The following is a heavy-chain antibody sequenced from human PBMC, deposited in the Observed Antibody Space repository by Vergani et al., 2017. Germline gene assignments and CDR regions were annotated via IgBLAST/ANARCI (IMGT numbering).Heavy chain of an antibody. CDR1: GFTFSSYA. CDR3: AREWMATPFDY. J-gene: IGHJ4*02. Sequence: QVQLVESGGGVVQPGRSLRLSCAASGFTFSSYAMHWVRQAPGKGLEWVAVISYDGSNKYYADSVKGRFTISRDNYKNTLYLQMNSLRAEDTAVYYCAREWMATPFDYWGQGTLVTVSS. D-gene: IGHD5-24*01. CDR2: ISYDGSNK. V-gene: IGHV3-30-3*01.